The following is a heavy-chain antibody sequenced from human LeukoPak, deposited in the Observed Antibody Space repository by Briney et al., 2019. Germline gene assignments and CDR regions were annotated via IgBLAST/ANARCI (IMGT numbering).Heavy chain of an antibody. D-gene: IGHD2-2*01. V-gene: IGHV3-20*04. J-gene: IGHJ4*02. CDR3: ARAPITSPFYFDY. CDR1: GFAFDEHG. Sequence: GSLRLSCTASGFAFDEHGMSWVRQVPGRGLEWVSGINWSGGSTGYADPLRGRFTISRDNAKNSLYLQMDSLRAEDTALYYCARAPITSPFYFDYWGQGALVTVSS. CDR2: INWSGGST.